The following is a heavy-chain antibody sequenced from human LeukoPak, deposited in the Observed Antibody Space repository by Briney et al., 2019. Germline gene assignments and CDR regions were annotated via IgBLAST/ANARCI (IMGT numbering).Heavy chain of an antibody. Sequence: GGSLRLSCAASGFTFSSYDMHWVRQATGKGLEWVSAIGTAGDTYYPGSVKGRFTISRENAKNSLYLQMNSLRAGDTAVYYCARSLLWFGEFPFDPWGQGTLVTVSS. CDR3: ARSLLWFGEFPFDP. J-gene: IGHJ5*02. D-gene: IGHD3-10*01. CDR1: GFTFSSYD. V-gene: IGHV3-13*01. CDR2: IGTAGDT.